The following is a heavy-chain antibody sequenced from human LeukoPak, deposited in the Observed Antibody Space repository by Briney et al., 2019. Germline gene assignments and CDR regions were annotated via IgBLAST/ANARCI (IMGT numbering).Heavy chain of an antibody. V-gene: IGHV4-4*07. CDR1: GGSISSHY. CDR2: IYTSGST. Sequence: SETLSLTCTVSGGSISSHYWSWIRQPAGKGLEWIGRIYTSGSTNYNPSLKNRVTMSVDTSKNQFSLKLSSATAADTAVYYCARVLRGYSYGQDYWGQGTLVTVSS. D-gene: IGHD5-18*01. J-gene: IGHJ4*02. CDR3: ARVLRGYSYGQDY.